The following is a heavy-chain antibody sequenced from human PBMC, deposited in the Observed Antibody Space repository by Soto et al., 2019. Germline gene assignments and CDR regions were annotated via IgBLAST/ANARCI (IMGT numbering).Heavy chain of an antibody. Sequence: QVYLVQSGAEVKKPGSSVKISCKASGGIFRSNTINWVRQAAGQGLEWMGGIIPLFGTANYAEKFQGRVTITADKSTKTEYMELTSLRSEDTAVYYWASKAACGGDCYAFDSWGQGTLVTVSS. CDR1: GGIFRSNT. J-gene: IGHJ4*02. D-gene: IGHD2-21*02. CDR2: IIPLFGTA. CDR3: ASKAACGGDCYAFDS. V-gene: IGHV1-69*06.